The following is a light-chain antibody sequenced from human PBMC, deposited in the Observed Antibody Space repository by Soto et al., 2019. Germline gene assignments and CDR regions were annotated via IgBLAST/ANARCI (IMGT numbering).Light chain of an antibody. Sequence: QTVVTQEPSLTVSPGGTVTLTCASSTGAVATNHYPYWFQQKPGRAPRTLIYDTNNRHSWAPARFSDSLLGGKPALTLSGAQPEDEAEYYCSLSDSGIRVFGGGTKLTVL. J-gene: IGLJ3*02. CDR1: TGAVATNHY. CDR2: DTN. CDR3: SLSDSGIRV. V-gene: IGLV7-46*01.